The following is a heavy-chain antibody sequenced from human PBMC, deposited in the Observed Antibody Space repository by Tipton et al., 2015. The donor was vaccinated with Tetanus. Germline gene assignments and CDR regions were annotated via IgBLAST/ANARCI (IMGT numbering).Heavy chain of an antibody. D-gene: IGHD3-16*01. CDR2: FSTYRKTI. J-gene: IGHJ2*01. Sequence: SLRLSCAGSGFNFHSYSMNWVRQAPGKGLEWIACFSTYRKTIYYADAVKGRFTISRDNAKNTLFLQMSRLTDEDTAVYYCARDLSYYEYIWGGDRDRYFDLWGRGPLVTVSS. CDR1: GFNFHSYS. V-gene: IGHV3-48*02. CDR3: ARDLSYYEYIWGGDRDRYFDL.